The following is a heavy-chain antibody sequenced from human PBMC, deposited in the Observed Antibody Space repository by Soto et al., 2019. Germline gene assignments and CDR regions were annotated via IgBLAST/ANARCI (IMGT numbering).Heavy chain of an antibody. V-gene: IGHV3-11*06. CDR3: FQAKEGIRDVRSVSAFLLNRSSDL. CDR2: ISSSSANT. J-gene: IGHJ2*01. D-gene: IGHD3-10*02. Sequence: KGLEWVSCISSSSANTYYTDSVKGRFTISRDNSENTLYLQMNSLRGEDTAVFYCFQAKEGIRDVRSVSAFLLNRSSDL.